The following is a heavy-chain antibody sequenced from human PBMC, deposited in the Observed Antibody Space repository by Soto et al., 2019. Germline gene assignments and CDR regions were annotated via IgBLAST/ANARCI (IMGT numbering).Heavy chain of an antibody. D-gene: IGHD6-6*01. CDR1: EFTFSDYY. CDR2: ISNSGRTL. CDR3: ARDLVAVSGGVYSSSSGGYFFDF. J-gene: IGHJ4*02. Sequence: QVQLVESGGGLVKPGGSLRLSCAASEFTFSDYYMSWIRQAPGKGLEWVSYISNSGRTLYYADSMKGRFTISRDNAKNSLYLQMNSLRSEDTAVYYCARDLVAVSGGVYSSSSGGYFFDFWGQGTLVTVSS. V-gene: IGHV3-11*01.